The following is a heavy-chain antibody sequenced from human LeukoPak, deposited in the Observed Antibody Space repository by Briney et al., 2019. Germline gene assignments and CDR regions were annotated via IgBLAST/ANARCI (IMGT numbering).Heavy chain of an antibody. CDR1: GFTFRNAW. J-gene: IGHJ4*02. V-gene: IGHV3-15*01. D-gene: IGHD3-22*01. CDR3: TTTYNCDSSGSIVDY. Sequence: PGGSLRLSCAASGFTFRNAWMTWVRQAPGKGLEWVGRIKSKTDGGTTDYAAPVKVRFTISRDDSKNTLYLQMNSLKTEDTALYYCTTTYNCDSSGSIVDYWGQGTLVTVSS. CDR2: IKSKTDGGTT.